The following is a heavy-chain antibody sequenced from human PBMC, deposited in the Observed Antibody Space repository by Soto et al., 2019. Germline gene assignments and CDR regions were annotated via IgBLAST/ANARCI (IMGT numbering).Heavy chain of an antibody. CDR2: ISEDGNKK. CDR3: AKSAHPATVTLYYFDY. CDR1: GFNFKNYA. V-gene: IGHV3-30*18. Sequence: ESGGGVVQPGRSLRLSCAASGFNFKNYAIHWVRQAPGKGLEWVTLISEDGNKKYFADFVKGRFTVSRDNSRNTVFLQMNSLKTEDTAVYYCAKSAHPATVTLYYFDYWGQGTLVTVSS. D-gene: IGHD4-17*01. J-gene: IGHJ4*02.